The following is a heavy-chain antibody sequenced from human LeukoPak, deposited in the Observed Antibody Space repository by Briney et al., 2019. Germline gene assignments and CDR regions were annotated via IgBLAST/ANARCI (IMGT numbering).Heavy chain of an antibody. V-gene: IGHV3-7*01. D-gene: IGHD3-3*01. CDR1: GFTFSSYW. J-gene: IGHJ4*02. CDR3: AGDMGYYDFWSGYPVFFDY. CDR2: IKQDGSEK. Sequence: GGSLRLSCAASGFTFSSYWMSWVRQAPGKGLEWVANIKQDGSEKYYVDSVKGRFTISRDNAKNSLYLQMNSLRAEDTAVYYCAGDMGYYDFWSGYPVFFDYWGQGTLVTVSS.